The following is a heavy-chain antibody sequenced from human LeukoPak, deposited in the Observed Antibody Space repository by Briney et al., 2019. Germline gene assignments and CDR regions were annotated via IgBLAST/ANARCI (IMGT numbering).Heavy chain of an antibody. CDR1: GGSISSSSFH. V-gene: IGHV4-39*07. Sequence: PSETLSLTCTVSGGSISSSSFHWGWIRQPPGKGLEWIGSISYSGNTYYNPSLKSRVTISVDTSKNQFSLKLSSVTAADTAVYYCARRAKKQQLGQRTWYFDLWGRGTLVTVSS. D-gene: IGHD6-13*01. CDR3: ARRAKKQQLGQRTWYFDL. CDR2: ISYSGNT. J-gene: IGHJ2*01.